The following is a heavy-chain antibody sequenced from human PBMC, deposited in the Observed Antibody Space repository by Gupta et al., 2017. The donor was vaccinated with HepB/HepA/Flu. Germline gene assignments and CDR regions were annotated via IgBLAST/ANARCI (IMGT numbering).Heavy chain of an antibody. Sequence: QVQLQPWDAGLLKPWETLSLTCPVYGWSFSGYYWSWIRQPPGRGLGWIGEINHSGSTNYNPSLKSRVTISIDTSKNQFSLKLSFVTAADTAVYYCARGSPPDIVVVPAVEGNYDYYYMDVWGKGTTVAVSS. V-gene: IGHV4-34*02. CDR3: ARGSPPDIVVVPAVEGNYDYYYMDV. D-gene: IGHD2-2*01. CDR1: GWSFSGYY. CDR2: INHSGST. J-gene: IGHJ6*03.